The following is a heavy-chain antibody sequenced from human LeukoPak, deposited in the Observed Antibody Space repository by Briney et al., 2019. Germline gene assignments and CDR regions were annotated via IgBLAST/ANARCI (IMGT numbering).Heavy chain of an antibody. D-gene: IGHD5-18*01. J-gene: IGHJ5*02. CDR1: GFTFSSYE. Sequence: GGSLRLSCAASGFTFSSYEMNWVRQAPGKGLEWVSSISSSSSYIYYADSVKGRFTISRDNAKNSQYLQMNSLRAEDTAVYYCARAGLSVDTGLHWFDPWGQGTLVTVSS. CDR2: ISSSSSYI. CDR3: ARAGLSVDTGLHWFDP. V-gene: IGHV3-21*01.